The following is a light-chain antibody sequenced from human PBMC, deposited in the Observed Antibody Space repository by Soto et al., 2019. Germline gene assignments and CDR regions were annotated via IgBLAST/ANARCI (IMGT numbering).Light chain of an antibody. CDR3: AAWDDSLSARV. CDR1: SSNIGSSY. J-gene: IGLJ3*02. V-gene: IGLV1-47*01. Sequence: QSVLTQPPSASGTPGQRVTISSSGSSSNIGSSYVHWYQQLPGTAPKLLIYRNNQRHSGVPDRFSGSKSGTSASLAISGLRSEDEADYYCAAWDDSLSARVFGGGTKVTVL. CDR2: RNN.